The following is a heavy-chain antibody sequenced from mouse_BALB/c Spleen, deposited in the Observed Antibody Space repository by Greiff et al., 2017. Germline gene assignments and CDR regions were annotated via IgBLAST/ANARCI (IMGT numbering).Heavy chain of an antibody. CDR1: GYTFTDYV. CDR2: IYPGSGST. Sequence: VQLKQSGPELVKPGASVKMSCKASGYTFTDYVISWVKQRTGQGLEWIGEIYPGSGSTYYNEKFKGKATLTADKSSNTAYMQLSSLTSEDSAVYFCATYGNRAYWGQGTLVTVSA. D-gene: IGHD2-1*01. J-gene: IGHJ3*01. CDR3: ATYGNRAY. V-gene: IGHV1-77*01.